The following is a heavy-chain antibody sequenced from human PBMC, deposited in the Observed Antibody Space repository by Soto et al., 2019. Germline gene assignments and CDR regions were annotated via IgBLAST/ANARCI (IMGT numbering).Heavy chain of an antibody. D-gene: IGHD3-10*01. V-gene: IGHV3-7*03. CDR1: GFSFSAYY. CDR2: IKSDGSEQ. Sequence: GGSLRLSCAASGFSFSAYYMTWVRRAPGKGLEWVASIKSDGSEQYYVDSVKGRFTISRDNAKNSLYLQMNSLRAGDTGLYYCSRENWFQDYWGQGTLVTVSS. CDR3: SRENWFQDY. J-gene: IGHJ4*02.